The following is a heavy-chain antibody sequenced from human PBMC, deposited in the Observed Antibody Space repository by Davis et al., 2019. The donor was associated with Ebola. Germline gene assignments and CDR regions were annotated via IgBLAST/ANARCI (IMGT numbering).Heavy chain of an antibody. D-gene: IGHD3-22*01. Sequence: GESLKISCAASGFTFSSYWMHWVRQAPGKGLVWVSGINSDGSSTSYADSVKGRFTISRDNAKNTLYLQMNSLRAEDTAVYYCARTDYYDSSGYYYPFVDYWGQGTLVTVSS. CDR3: ARTDYYDSSGYYYPFVDY. CDR1: GFTFSSYW. V-gene: IGHV3-74*01. CDR2: INSDGSST. J-gene: IGHJ4*02.